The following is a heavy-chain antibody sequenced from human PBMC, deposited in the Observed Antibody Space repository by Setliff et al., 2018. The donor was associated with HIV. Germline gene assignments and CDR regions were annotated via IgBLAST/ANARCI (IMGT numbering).Heavy chain of an antibody. J-gene: IGHJ4*02. V-gene: IGHV1-8*01. D-gene: IGHD6-13*01. Sequence: GASVKVSCKASGYTFTSYDINWVRQATGQGLEWMGWMNPNSGNTGYAQKFQGRVTMTRNTSISTAYMELSSLSSEDTAVYYCARGRPIAARYYFDYWGQGTLVTVSS. CDR1: GYTFTSYD. CDR3: ARGRPIAARYYFDY. CDR2: MNPNSGNT.